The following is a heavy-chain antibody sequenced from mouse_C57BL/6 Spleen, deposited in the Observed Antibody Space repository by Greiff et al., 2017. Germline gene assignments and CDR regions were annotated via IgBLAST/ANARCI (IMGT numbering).Heavy chain of an antibody. D-gene: IGHD2-10*02. J-gene: IGHJ3*01. V-gene: IGHV1-42*01. CDR3: ARSEYGAY. CDR2: INPSTGGT. Sequence: EVQLQQSGPELVKPGASVKISCKASGYSFTGYYMNWVKQSPEKSLEWIGEINPSTGGTTYNQKFKAKATLTVDKSSSTAYMQLKSLTSEDSAVYYCARSEYGAYWGQGTLVTVSA. CDR1: GYSFTGYY.